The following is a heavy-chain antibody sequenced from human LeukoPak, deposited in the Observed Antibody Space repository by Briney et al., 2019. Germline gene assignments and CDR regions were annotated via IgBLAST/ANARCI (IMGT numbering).Heavy chain of an antibody. V-gene: IGHV1-24*01. D-gene: IGHD6-13*01. CDR2: FDPEDGET. CDR3: ARKGAGIAAAIDY. Sequence: ASVKVSCKVSGYTLTELSMHWVRQAPGKGLEWMGGFDPEDGETIYAQKFQGRVTMTTDTSTSTAYMELRSLRSDDTAVYYCARKGAGIAAAIDYWGQGTLVTVSS. J-gene: IGHJ4*02. CDR1: GYTLTELS.